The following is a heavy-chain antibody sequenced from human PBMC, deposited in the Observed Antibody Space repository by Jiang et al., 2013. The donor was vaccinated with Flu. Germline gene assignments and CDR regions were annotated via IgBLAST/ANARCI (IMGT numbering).Heavy chain of an antibody. Sequence: WVRQMPGKGLEWMGIIYPGDSDTRYSPSFQGQVTISADKSISTAYLQWSSLKASDTAMYYCAVTYDADDAFDIWGQGTMVTVSS. D-gene: IGHD2-8*01. CDR3: AVTYDADDAFDI. CDR2: IYPGDSDT. J-gene: IGHJ3*02. V-gene: IGHV5-51*01.